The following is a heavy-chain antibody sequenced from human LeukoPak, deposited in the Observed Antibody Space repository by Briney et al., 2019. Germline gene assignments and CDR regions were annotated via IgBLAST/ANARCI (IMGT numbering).Heavy chain of an antibody. CDR3: AKDSIYGDLDY. Sequence: GGSLRLSCAASGFTFDDYAMHWVRQAPGKGLEWVSGISWNSGSIGYADSVKGRFTISRDNAKNSLYLQMNSLRAEDTALYYCAKDSIYGDLDYWSQGTLVTVSS. V-gene: IGHV3-9*01. CDR1: GFTFDDYA. CDR2: ISWNSGSI. J-gene: IGHJ4*02. D-gene: IGHD4-17*01.